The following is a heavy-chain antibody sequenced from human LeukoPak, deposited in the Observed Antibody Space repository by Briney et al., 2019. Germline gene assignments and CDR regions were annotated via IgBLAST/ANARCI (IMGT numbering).Heavy chain of an antibody. V-gene: IGHV3-30*02. CDR1: GFTFSSYG. CDR2: IRYDGSNK. D-gene: IGHD1-26*01. CDR3: ASGGPDQWEVMSGSFDS. J-gene: IGHJ4*02. Sequence: GGSLRLSCAASGFTFSSYGMHWVRQAPGKGLEWVAFIRYDGSNKYYADSVKGRFTISRDNSKNTLYLQMNSLRAEDTAVYYCASGGPDQWEVMSGSFDSWGQGTLVTVSS.